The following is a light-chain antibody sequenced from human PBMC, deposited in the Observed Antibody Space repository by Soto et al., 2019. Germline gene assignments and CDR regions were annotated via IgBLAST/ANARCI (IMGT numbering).Light chain of an antibody. V-gene: IGKV3-20*01. Sequence: EIVLTQSPGTLSLSPGDRATLSCRASQSVSSNYVAWYQQKPGQAPRLLIYGASIRATGIPDSFSGSGSGTDFTLAISRLEPEDFAVYYCLQDYVYPWTFGQGTKVEVK. J-gene: IGKJ1*01. CDR1: QSVSSNY. CDR2: GAS. CDR3: LQDYVYPWT.